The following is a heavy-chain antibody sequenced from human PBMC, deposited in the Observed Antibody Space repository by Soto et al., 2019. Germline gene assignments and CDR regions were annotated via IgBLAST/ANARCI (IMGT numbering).Heavy chain of an antibody. CDR1: GFTFSDYY. D-gene: IGHD5-18*01. CDR3: ASHTAMVTDAFDI. J-gene: IGHJ3*02. V-gene: IGHV3-11*01. Sequence: GGSLRLSCAASGFTFSDYYMSWIRQAPGKGLEWVSYISSSSSTIYYADSLKGRITISRDNAKNSLYLQMNSLRAEDEALSCCASHTAMVTDAFDIWGQGTMVTVSS. CDR2: ISSSSSTI.